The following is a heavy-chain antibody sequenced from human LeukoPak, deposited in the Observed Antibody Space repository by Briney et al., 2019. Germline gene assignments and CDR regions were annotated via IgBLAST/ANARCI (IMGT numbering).Heavy chain of an antibody. J-gene: IGHJ3*01. Sequence: GGSLRLSCAASGFIFPDYWMHWVRQAPGKGLEWVSSISGSSSYIYYADSVKGRFTISRDNANNSLYLQMNSLRAEDTAMYYCEREIDYGGFLGQGTMVTVSS. V-gene: IGHV3-21*01. CDR3: EREIDYGGF. D-gene: IGHD4-17*01. CDR1: GFIFPDYW. CDR2: ISGSSSYI.